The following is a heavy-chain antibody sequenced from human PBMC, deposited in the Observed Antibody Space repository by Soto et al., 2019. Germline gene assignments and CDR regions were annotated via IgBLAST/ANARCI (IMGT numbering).Heavy chain of an antibody. CDR3: ARGNRRAAAADYYYGMDV. V-gene: IGHV6-1*01. Sequence: SQALSLTCALSGDSVSSNSAAWNWIRQSPSRGLEWLGRTYYRSKWYNDYAVSVKSRITINPDTSKNQFSLQLNSVTPEDTAVYYCARGNRRAAAADYYYGMDVWGQGTTVTVSS. J-gene: IGHJ6*02. D-gene: IGHD6-13*01. CDR1: GDSVSSNSAA. CDR2: TYYRSKWYN.